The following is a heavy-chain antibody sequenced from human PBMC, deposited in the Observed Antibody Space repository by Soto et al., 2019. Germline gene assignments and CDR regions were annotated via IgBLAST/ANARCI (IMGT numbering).Heavy chain of an antibody. Sequence: GESLKISSKGSGYIFTNYWIGWVRQMPGKGLEWMGIIYPGDSDTKYSPSFQGKVTISADKSISTAYLQWSSLKASDTAMYYCARSAGQQLVDSWGQGTLVTVSS. J-gene: IGHJ4*02. CDR1: GYIFTNYW. CDR3: ARSAGQQLVDS. CDR2: IYPGDSDT. V-gene: IGHV5-51*01. D-gene: IGHD6-13*01.